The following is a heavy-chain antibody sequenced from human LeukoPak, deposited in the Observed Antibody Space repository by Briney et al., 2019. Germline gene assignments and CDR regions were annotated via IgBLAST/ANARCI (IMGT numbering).Heavy chain of an antibody. D-gene: IGHD3-16*01. CDR2: IGTAGDT. Sequence: PGGSLRLSCAASGFTFSSYDMHWVRQVTGKCLEWVSAIGTAGDTCYPGSVKGRFTISRENAKNSLYLQMNSLRAGDTAVYYCARGGEKWTDYYGMDVWGQGTTVTVSS. J-gene: IGHJ6*02. V-gene: IGHV3-13*01. CDR1: GFTFSSYD. CDR3: ARGGEKWTDYYGMDV.